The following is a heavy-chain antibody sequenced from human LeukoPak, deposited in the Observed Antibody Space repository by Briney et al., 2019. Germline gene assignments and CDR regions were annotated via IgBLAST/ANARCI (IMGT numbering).Heavy chain of an antibody. V-gene: IGHV1-69*01. CDR2: IIPIFGTA. J-gene: IGHJ5*02. CDR1: GGTFSSYA. D-gene: IGHD3-3*01. CDR3: ARDGPYYDFWSGYKNWFDP. Sequence: KVSCKASGGTFSSYAISWVRQAPGQGLEWMGGIIPIFGTANYAQKFQGRVTITADGSTSTAYMELSSLRSEDTAVYYCARDGPYYDFWSGYKNWFDPWGQGTLVTVSS.